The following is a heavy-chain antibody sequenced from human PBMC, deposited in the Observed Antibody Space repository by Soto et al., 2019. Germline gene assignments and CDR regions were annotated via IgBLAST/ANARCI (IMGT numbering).Heavy chain of an antibody. J-gene: IGHJ6*02. D-gene: IGHD3-10*01. V-gene: IGHV3-74*01. Sequence: HPGGSLRLSCAASGFTFSSYWMHWVRQAPGKGLVWVSRINSDGSSTSYADSVKGRFTISRDNAKNTLYLQMNSLRAEDTAVYYCARGGFGELLYVYYGMDVWGQGTTVTVSS. CDR3: ARGGFGELLYVYYGMDV. CDR2: INSDGSST. CDR1: GFTFSSYW.